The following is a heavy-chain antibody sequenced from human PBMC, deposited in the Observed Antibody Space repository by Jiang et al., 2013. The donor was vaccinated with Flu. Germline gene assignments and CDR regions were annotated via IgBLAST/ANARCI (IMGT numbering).Heavy chain of an antibody. CDR3: AKGGTGATDWFDP. J-gene: IGHJ5*02. CDR2: IRDSGGRT. D-gene: IGHD1/OR15-1a*01. CDR1: GFTFTSYA. Sequence: GLVQPGGSLRLSCAASGFTFTSYAMSWVRQAPGKGLEWVSTIRDSGGRTYYADSVKGRFTISRDNSKNTLYLQMNSLRAEDTAVYYCAKGGTGATDWFDPWGQGTLVTVSS. V-gene: IGHV3-23*01.